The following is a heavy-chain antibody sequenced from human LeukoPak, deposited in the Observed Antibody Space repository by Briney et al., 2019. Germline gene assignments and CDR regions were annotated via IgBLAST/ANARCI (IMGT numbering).Heavy chain of an antibody. Sequence: GGSLRVSCAASGFNFRSYAMSWVRQAPGKGLEWVSTVTSGAVATYYADSVRGRHTISRDNSKNTLYLQMNSLRAEDTAVYYCARDSPLKGYNSGWATNSFDFWGQGTLVTVSS. CDR1: GFNFRSYA. CDR3: ARDSPLKGYNSGWATNSFDF. CDR2: VTSGAVAT. J-gene: IGHJ4*02. V-gene: IGHV3-23*01. D-gene: IGHD6-19*01.